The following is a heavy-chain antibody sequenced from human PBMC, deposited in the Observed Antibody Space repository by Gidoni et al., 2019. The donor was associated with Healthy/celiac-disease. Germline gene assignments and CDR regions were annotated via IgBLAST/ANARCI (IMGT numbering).Heavy chain of an antibody. Sequence: QVQLQESGPGLVKPSQTLSLTCTVPGGSISSGSYYWSWIRQPAGKGLEWIGRIYTSGSTNYNPSLKSRVTISVDTSKNQFSLKLSSVTAADTAVYYCARASTVTSTGWFDPWGQGTLVTVSS. J-gene: IGHJ5*02. CDR1: GGSISSGSYY. D-gene: IGHD4-17*01. V-gene: IGHV4-61*02. CDR2: IYTSGST. CDR3: ARASTVTSTGWFDP.